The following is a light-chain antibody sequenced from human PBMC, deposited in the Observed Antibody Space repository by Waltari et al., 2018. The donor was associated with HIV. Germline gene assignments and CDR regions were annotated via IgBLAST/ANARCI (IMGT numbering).Light chain of an antibody. V-gene: IGKV3-11*01. CDR2: DAF. Sequence: EIVLTQSPATLSLFSGERATLSCRASQSVSTYLAWYQQKPGQAPRLLIYDAFYRAAGIPARFSGSGSGTDFTLTISNLEPEDSAVYYCHQRSNWPPGSTFGQGTKLEI. CDR3: HQRSNWPPGST. J-gene: IGKJ2*01. CDR1: QSVSTY.